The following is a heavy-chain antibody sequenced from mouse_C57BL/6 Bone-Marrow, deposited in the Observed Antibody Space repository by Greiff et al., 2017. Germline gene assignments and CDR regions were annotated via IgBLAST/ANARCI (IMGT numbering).Heavy chain of an antibody. CDR2: ISSGGSYT. CDR1: GFTFSSYG. J-gene: IGHJ3*01. CDR3: ARDRGGWFAY. Sequence: EVHLVESGGDLVKPGGSLKLYCAASGFTFSSYGMSWVRQTPDKRLEWVATISSGGSYTYYPDSVKGRFTISRDNAKNTLYLQMSSLKSEDTAMYYCARDRGGWFAYWGQGTLVTVSA. V-gene: IGHV5-6*01.